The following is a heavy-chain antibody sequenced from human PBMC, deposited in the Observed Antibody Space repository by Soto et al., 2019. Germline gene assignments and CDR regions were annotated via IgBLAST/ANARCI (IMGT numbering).Heavy chain of an antibody. J-gene: IGHJ4*02. D-gene: IGHD6-19*01. CDR1: GGSISSYY. V-gene: IGHV4-59*01. CDR2: VFYTGIT. CDR3: TKWGAGDGTT. Sequence: QVHLQESGPGLVKPAETLSLTCSVSGGSISSYYWSWIRQSPGKGLEWIGYVFYTGITKYNPSFKSRSTISGDTSMNQFSLNSMSVTAADTAVYYCTKWGAGDGTTWGQGIRVNVSP.